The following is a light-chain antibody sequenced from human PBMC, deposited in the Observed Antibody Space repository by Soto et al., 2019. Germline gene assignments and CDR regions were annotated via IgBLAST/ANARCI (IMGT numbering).Light chain of an antibody. CDR3: SSHSNITPYV. J-gene: IGLJ1*01. V-gene: IGLV2-14*01. CDR2: DVT. Sequence: QSALTQPASVSGSPGQSITISCTGTSRDVGAYNYVSWYQQHPGKAPELMVYDVTNRPSGVSDRFSGSKSGNTASLTISGLQAEDEADYFCSSHSNITPYVFGTGTKSPS. CDR1: SRDVGAYNY.